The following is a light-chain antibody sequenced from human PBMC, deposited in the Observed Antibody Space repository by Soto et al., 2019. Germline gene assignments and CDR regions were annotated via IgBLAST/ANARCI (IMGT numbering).Light chain of an antibody. V-gene: IGKV1-5*03. CDR3: QHYNSYPYT. Sequence: DIQMTQSPSTLSASVGDRVTITCRASQTISSWLAWYQQKPGKVPKLLIYKASSLESGVPSRFSGSGSGTEFTLTISSVQPDDFATYYYQHYNSYPYTFGQGTKVDI. CDR1: QTISSW. CDR2: KAS. J-gene: IGKJ2*01.